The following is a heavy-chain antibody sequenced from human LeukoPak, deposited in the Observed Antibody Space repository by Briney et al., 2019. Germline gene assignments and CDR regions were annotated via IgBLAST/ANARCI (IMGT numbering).Heavy chain of an antibody. CDR1: GGSISSGGYY. CDR2: IYYSGST. CDR3: SSFREQLAQNWFDP. Sequence: KPSETLSLTCTVSGGSISSGGYYWSWIRQHPGKGLEWIGYIYYSGSTYYNPSLKSRVTISVDTPKNQFSLKLSSVTAADTAVYYCSSFREQLAQNWFDPWGQGTLVTVSS. D-gene: IGHD6-6*01. J-gene: IGHJ5*02. V-gene: IGHV4-31*03.